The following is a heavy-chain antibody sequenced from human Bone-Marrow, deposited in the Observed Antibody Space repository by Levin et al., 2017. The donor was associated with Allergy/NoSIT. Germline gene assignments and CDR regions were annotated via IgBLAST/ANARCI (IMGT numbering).Heavy chain of an antibody. V-gene: IGHV3-9*01. CDR3: AKDMGRGPAAIPYFDD. CDR1: GFTFDEHA. CDR2: ISWNSNSI. D-gene: IGHD2-2*01. Sequence: SLKISCAASGFTFDEHAMHWVRQVPGKGLEWVSGISWNSNSIAYVESVKGRFTVSRDNAKNSLYLQMDNLRAEDTALYYCAKDMGRGPAAIPYFDDWGQGTLVTVSS. J-gene: IGHJ4*02.